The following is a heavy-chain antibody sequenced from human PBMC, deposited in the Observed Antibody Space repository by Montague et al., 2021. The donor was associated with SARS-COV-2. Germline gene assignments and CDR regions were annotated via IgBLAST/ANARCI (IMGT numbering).Heavy chain of an antibody. CDR1: GGSFSGYY. J-gene: IGHJ4*02. CDR2: INHSGST. Sequence: SETLSLTCAVYGGSFSGYYWNWIRQPPGKGLEWIGEINHSGSTNYNPYLKIRVTITVETSKNQFSLTLSSVTAADTAVYYCARERTGYCSGGVCYSLDYWGQGTLATVSS. D-gene: IGHD2-15*01. V-gene: IGHV4-34*01. CDR3: ARERTGYCSGGVCYSLDY.